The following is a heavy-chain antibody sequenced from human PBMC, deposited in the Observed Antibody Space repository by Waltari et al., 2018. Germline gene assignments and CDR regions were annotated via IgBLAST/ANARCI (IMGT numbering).Heavy chain of an antibody. CDR2: SYYSGSP. V-gene: IGHV4-39*01. CDR3: ATHSANHDYHYYAMDV. Sequence: QLQLQESGPGLVKPSETLSLNCLVSGGSIISTTYYWGCIPQPPGKGLEWSGSSYYSGSPNYNPSLKSRVTISVDTSKNRFSLKVSSVTAADTALYYCATHSANHDYHYYAMDVWGLGTTVTVSS. J-gene: IGHJ6*02. CDR1: GGSIISTTYY. D-gene: IGHD2-15*01.